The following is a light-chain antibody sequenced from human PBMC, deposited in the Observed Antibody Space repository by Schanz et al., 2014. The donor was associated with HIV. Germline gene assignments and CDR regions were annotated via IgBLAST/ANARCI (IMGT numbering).Light chain of an antibody. V-gene: IGKV3-20*01. Sequence: EIVLTQSPGTLALSPGERATLSCRARQGIRRYLAWYPQKPGQAPRLLIYDASSRATGIPDRFSGSGSGTDFTLTISGLEPEDFAVYYCQQYGSSPETFGQGTKVEIK. J-gene: IGKJ1*01. CDR1: QGIRRY. CDR3: QQYGSSPET. CDR2: DAS.